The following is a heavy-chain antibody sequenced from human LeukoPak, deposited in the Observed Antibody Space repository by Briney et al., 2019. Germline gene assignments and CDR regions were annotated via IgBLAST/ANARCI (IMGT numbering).Heavy chain of an antibody. D-gene: IGHD5-12*01. Sequence: PETQSLTCTVSGGSISTYYWNWIRQPPGKGLEWIGYIYYSGSTNYNPSLKSRVTISLDTSKNQFSLKLSSVTAADTAVYYCARGGQRVATISDYWGQGTLVTVSS. CDR3: ARGGQRVATISDY. CDR2: IYYSGST. CDR1: GGSISTYY. V-gene: IGHV4-59*01. J-gene: IGHJ4*02.